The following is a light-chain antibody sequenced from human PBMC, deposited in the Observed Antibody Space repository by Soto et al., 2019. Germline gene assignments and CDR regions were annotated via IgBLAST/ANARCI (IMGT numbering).Light chain of an antibody. J-gene: IGKJ1*01. CDR2: GAS. CDR3: QQYNNWPLT. CDR1: QSVSSN. Sequence: IVLTHSPATRYLSPGRRSTLSCRASQSVSSNLAWYQQKPGQAPRLLIYGASTRATGIPARFSGSGSGTEFTLTISSLQSEDFAVYYCQQYNNWPLTFGQGTKVDI. V-gene: IGKV3-15*01.